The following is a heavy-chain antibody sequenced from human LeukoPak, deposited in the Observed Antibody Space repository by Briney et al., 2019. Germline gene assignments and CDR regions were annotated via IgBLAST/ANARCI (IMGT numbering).Heavy chain of an antibody. CDR3: AKGGGYEAQYYYYYLDV. CDR2: IRYDGSNK. V-gene: IGHV3-30*02. D-gene: IGHD5-12*01. Sequence: GGSLRLSCAASGFTFSTYGMHWVRQAPGKGLEWVAFIRYDGSNKYYADSVKGRFTISRDNSKNTLYLQMKSLRAEDTAVYYCAKGGGYEAQYYYYYLDVWGKGTTVTVSS. CDR1: GFTFSTYG. J-gene: IGHJ6*03.